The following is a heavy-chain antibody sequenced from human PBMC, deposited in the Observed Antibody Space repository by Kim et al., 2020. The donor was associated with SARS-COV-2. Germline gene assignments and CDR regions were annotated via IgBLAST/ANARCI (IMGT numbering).Heavy chain of an antibody. CDR1: GFSLSAYA. Sequence: GGSLRLSCATSGFSLSAYAMNWVRQAPGKWLEWVSAISGDNTYYADSVKGRFTISTDNSKSTVYLQMNSLRAEDTAVYYCAKGFSNGYYQFDYWGHGTLVTVSS. CDR3: AKGFSNGYYQFDY. CDR2: ISGDNT. J-gene: IGHJ4*01. D-gene: IGHD3-22*01. V-gene: IGHV3-23*01.